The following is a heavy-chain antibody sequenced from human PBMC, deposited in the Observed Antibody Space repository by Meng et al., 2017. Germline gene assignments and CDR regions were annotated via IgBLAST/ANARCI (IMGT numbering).Heavy chain of an antibody. J-gene: IGHJ4*02. Sequence: QVRQMGVEVKRPGPAGKVSCKPSGYNSPDYYTHCVRRGPGQGPEWMGRINPKSGDTHYAQKFQDRVTMTGDTSISTAYMELSGLRSDDTAMYYCARDEDISAAGKLFGDYWGQGTLVTVSS. D-gene: IGHD6-25*01. CDR2: INPKSGDT. CDR3: ARDEDISAAGKLFGDY. V-gene: IGHV1-2*06. CDR1: GYNSPDYY.